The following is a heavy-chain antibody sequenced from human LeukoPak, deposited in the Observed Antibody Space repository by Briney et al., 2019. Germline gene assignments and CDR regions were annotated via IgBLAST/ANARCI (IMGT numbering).Heavy chain of an antibody. Sequence: SVKVSCKASGYTFTSYGISWVRQAPGQGLEWMGGIIPIFGTANYAQKFQGRVTITADESTSTAYMELSSLRSEDTAVYYCARLQHTDYYYYYYMDVWGKGTTVTVSS. J-gene: IGHJ6*03. CDR3: ARLQHTDYYYYYYMDV. CDR1: GYTFTSYG. D-gene: IGHD4-11*01. CDR2: IIPIFGTA. V-gene: IGHV1-69*13.